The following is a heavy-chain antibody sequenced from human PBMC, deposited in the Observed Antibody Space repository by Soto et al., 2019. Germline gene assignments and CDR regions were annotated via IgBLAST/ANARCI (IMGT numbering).Heavy chain of an antibody. CDR1: GYSFRNYR. CDR2: IHPGDSST. Sequence: AEAMKISCHGSGYSFRNYRISWLRQVPGKGLEWMGRIHPGDSSTNYSPSFHGHVVFSVDKSTNTAYLQWSSLKASDTAIYYCARQFDDASDYRGEADWGQGSLVIVSS. D-gene: IGHD3-22*01. J-gene: IGHJ4*02. V-gene: IGHV5-10-1*01. CDR3: ARQFDDASDYRGEAD.